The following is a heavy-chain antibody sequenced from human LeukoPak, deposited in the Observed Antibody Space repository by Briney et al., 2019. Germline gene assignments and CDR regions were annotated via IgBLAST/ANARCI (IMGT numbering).Heavy chain of an antibody. Sequence: GGSLRLSCAASGFTFSSYAMSWVRKAPGKGLEWASAISGSGGSTYYADSVKGRFTISRDNSKNTLYLQMNSLRAEDTAVYYCAKLGDGYNSYFDYWGQGTLVTVSS. CDR2: ISGSGGST. CDR3: AKLGDGYNSYFDY. D-gene: IGHD5-24*01. J-gene: IGHJ4*02. CDR1: GFTFSSYA. V-gene: IGHV3-23*01.